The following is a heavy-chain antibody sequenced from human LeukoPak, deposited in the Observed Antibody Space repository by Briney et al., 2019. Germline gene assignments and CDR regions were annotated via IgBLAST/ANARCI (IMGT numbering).Heavy chain of an antibody. D-gene: IGHD2-2*01. CDR1: NATISSNPYY. CDR3: ARGDCSSTIFKSPMDV. CDR2: INYRGST. V-gene: IGHV4-39*07. Sequence: SENLSLTCTVYNATISSNPYYRDWIRQPPGKGLEYNASINYRGSTYYDPTLKGRVTLTVDTSKSQVSLKVNSVTAADTAVYYCARGDCSSTIFKSPMDVWGKGTTVTVSS. J-gene: IGHJ6*03.